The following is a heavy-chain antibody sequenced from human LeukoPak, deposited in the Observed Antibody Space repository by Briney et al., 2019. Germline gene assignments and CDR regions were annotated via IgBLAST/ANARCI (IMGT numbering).Heavy chain of an antibody. Sequence: SETLSLTCTVSGGSIRTDGSYWAWIRQPPGKGLEWIGSIYIDGITYYNSSLQSRVTLSIDTSKNQFSLKLTSVTAADTAVFYCARLFTRAWEYRYGMDVWGQGTAVTVSS. CDR2: IYIDGIT. CDR3: ARLFTRAWEYRYGMDV. CDR1: GGSIRTDGSY. D-gene: IGHD1-26*01. J-gene: IGHJ6*02. V-gene: IGHV4-39*01.